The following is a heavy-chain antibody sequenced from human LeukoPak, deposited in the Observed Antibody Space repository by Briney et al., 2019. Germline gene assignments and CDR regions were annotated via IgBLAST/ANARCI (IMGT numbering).Heavy chain of an antibody. CDR2: IYHSGST. CDR1: GYSISSGYY. Sequence: SETLSLTCAVSGYSISSGYYWGWIRQPPGKGLEWIGSIYHSGSTYYNPSLKSRVTISVDTSKNQFSLKLSSVTAADTAVYYCARLIVVVPAAILWFDPWGKGTLVTVSS. CDR3: ARLIVVVPAAILWFDP. V-gene: IGHV4-38-2*01. D-gene: IGHD2-2*01. J-gene: IGHJ5*02.